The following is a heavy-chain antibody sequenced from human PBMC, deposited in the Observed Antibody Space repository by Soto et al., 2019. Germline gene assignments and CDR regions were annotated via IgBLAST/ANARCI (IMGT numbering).Heavy chain of an antibody. D-gene: IGHD3-9*01. CDR2: IKQDGSEK. V-gene: IGHV3-7*01. J-gene: IGHJ4*02. CDR1: GFTFSSYW. Sequence: GGSLRLSCAASGFTFSSYWMSWVRRAPGKGLEWVANIKQDGSEKYYVDSVKGRFTISRDNAKNSLYLQMNSLRAEDTAVYYCARVHDILTGYYDPLRTTYLDYWGQGTLVTVSS. CDR3: ARVHDILTGYYDPLRTTYLDY.